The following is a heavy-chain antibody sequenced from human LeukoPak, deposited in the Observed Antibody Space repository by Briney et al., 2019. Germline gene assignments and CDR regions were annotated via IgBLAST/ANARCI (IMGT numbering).Heavy chain of an antibody. V-gene: IGHV6-1*01. CDR1: THSASSNSAA. CDR3: ARGIVATYYYYMDV. J-gene: IGHJ6*03. CDR2: TYYRSKWYN. D-gene: IGHD5-12*01. Sequence: SQTLSLTSAISTHSASSNSAAWNWIMHYPSRGLEWLGRTYYRSKWYNDYAVSVKSRITINPDTSKNQFSLQLNSVTPEDTAVYYCARGIVATYYYYMDVWGKGTTVTVSS.